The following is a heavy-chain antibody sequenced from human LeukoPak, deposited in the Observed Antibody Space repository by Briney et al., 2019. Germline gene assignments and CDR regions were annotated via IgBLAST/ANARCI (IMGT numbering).Heavy chain of an antibody. CDR1: GFTVSSNY. CDR2: IYSGGST. Sequence: GGSLRLSCAASGFTVSSNYMSWVRQAPGKGLEWVSVIYSGGSTYYADSVRGRFTISRDNSKNTLYLQMNSLRAEDTAVYYCARGARFGELESYYFDYWGQGTLVTVSS. J-gene: IGHJ4*02. D-gene: IGHD3-10*01. CDR3: ARGARFGELESYYFDY. V-gene: IGHV3-66*01.